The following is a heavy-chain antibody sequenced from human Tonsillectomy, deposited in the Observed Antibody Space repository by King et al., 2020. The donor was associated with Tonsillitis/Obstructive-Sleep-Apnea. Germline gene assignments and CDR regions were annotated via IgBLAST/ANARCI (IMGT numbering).Heavy chain of an antibody. Sequence: VQLVESGGGLVQPGGSLRLSCSASGFTFSSYAMHWVRQAPGKGLEYVSAISSNGGSTYYADSVKGRFTISRDNSKNTLYLQMSSLRAEDTAVYYCGTGGDGYNGGSPFDYWGQGTLVTVSS. J-gene: IGHJ4*02. D-gene: IGHD5-24*01. CDR1: GFTFSSYA. CDR2: ISSNGGST. V-gene: IGHV3-64D*06. CDR3: GTGGDGYNGGSPFDY.